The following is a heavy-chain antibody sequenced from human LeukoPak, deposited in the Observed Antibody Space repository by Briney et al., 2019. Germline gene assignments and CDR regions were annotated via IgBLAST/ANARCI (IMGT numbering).Heavy chain of an antibody. CDR2: ISGSGGST. CDR1: GFTFSSYA. D-gene: IGHD6-19*01. CDR3: AKAPITVAGTHYYYYMDV. V-gene: IGHV3-23*01. J-gene: IGHJ6*03. Sequence: PGGSLRLSCAASGFTFSSYAMSWVRQAPGKGLEWVSAISGSGGSTYYADSVKGRFTISRDNSKDTLYLQMNSLRAEDTAVYYCAKAPITVAGTHYYYYMDVWGKGTTVTVSS.